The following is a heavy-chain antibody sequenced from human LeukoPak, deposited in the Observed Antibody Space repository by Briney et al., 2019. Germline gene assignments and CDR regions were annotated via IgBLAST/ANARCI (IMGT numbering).Heavy chain of an antibody. Sequence: GASVKVSCKTSGYTFTDYYMHWVRQAPGQGLEWMGRINPSNGGTNFAQNFQGRVTMTRDMSISTAYMELSRLTSDDTAIYYCARVDGTNAFDIWGQGTMVAVSS. CDR2: INPSNGGT. D-gene: IGHD1/OR15-1a*01. CDR3: ARVDGTNAFDI. V-gene: IGHV1-2*06. J-gene: IGHJ3*02. CDR1: GYTFTDYY.